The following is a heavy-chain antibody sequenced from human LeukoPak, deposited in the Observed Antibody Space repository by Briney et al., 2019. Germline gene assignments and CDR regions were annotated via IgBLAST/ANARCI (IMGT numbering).Heavy chain of an antibody. V-gene: IGHV1-69*13. CDR3: ARDYCSRARCSVSFDM. D-gene: IGHD2-2*01. J-gene: IGHJ3*02. Sequence: SVKVSCKASGDTFSIYGISWVRQAPGQGLEWMGGIVPIFGTGYYAQKYQGRVTITADESTTTAYMELSSLRSEDTAVYYCARDYCSRARCSVSFDMWGQGTLVTVSS. CDR2: IVPIFGTG. CDR1: GDTFSIYG.